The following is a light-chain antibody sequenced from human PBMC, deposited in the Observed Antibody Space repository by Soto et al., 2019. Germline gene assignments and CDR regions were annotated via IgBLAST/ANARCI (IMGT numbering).Light chain of an antibody. J-gene: IGLJ1*01. V-gene: IGLV2-14*01. CDR2: DVS. CDR1: SSDVGGYNY. CDR3: SSYTSSREV. Sequence: QSALTQPASVSGSPGQSITISCTGTSSDVGGYNYVSWYQQHPGKAPKLMIYDVSNRPSGVSNRFSGSKSGKTASLTISGLQAEDEADYYCSSYTSSREVFGTGTKVTVL.